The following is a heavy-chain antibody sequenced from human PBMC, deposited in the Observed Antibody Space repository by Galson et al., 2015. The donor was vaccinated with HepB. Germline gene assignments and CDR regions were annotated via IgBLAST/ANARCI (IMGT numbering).Heavy chain of an antibody. CDR3: ATSYYDSSGYYLPYYSYGMDV. CDR1: GFTFSSYW. D-gene: IGHD3-22*01. J-gene: IGHJ6*02. V-gene: IGHV3-74*01. CDR2: INSDGSST. Sequence: SLRLSCAASGFTFSSYWMHWVRQAPGKGLKWVSRINSDGSSTNYADLVKGRFTISRDNARDTLFLQVNSLRAEDTGVYYCATSYYDSSGYYLPYYSYGMDVWGQGTTVTVSS.